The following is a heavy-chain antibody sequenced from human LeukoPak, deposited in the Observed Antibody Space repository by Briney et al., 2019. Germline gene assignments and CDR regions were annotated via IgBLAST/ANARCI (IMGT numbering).Heavy chain of an antibody. Sequence: PGGSLRLSCAASGFTFSSYGMHWVRQAPGKGLEWVAVISYDGSNKYYADSVKGRFTISRDNTKNTLYLQMNSLRAEDTAVYYCAKPSSGSYYAYFGYWGQGTLVTVSS. CDR2: ISYDGSNK. CDR3: AKPSSGSYYAYFGY. CDR1: GFTFSSYG. D-gene: IGHD1-26*01. V-gene: IGHV3-30*18. J-gene: IGHJ4*02.